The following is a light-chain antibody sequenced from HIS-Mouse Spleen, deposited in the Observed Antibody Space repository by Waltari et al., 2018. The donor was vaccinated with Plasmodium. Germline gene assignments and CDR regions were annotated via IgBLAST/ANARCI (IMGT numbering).Light chain of an antibody. CDR2: AAS. CDR3: QQANSFPLT. CDR1: QGISNW. V-gene: IGKV1-12*01. J-gene: IGKJ4*01. Sequence: DIQMTQSPSSVPAFVADRVTITCRASQGISNWLAWSQQKPWKAPKLLIYAASTLHSGVPSRFSSSGSVTDFTLTISSLQPEDFATYYCQQANSFPLTFGGGTKVEIK.